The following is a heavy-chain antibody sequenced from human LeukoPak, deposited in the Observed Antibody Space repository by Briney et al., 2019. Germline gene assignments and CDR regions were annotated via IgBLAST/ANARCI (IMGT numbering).Heavy chain of an antibody. D-gene: IGHD2-15*01. Sequence: GGSLRLSCAASGFTVSSNYMSWVRQAPGKGLEWVSVIYSGGSTYYADYAKGRFTISRDNSKNTLYLQMNSLRAEDTAVYYCAREVVAGDAFDIWGQGTMVTVSS. V-gene: IGHV3-66*01. CDR2: IYSGGST. CDR3: AREVVAGDAFDI. J-gene: IGHJ3*02. CDR1: GFTVSSNY.